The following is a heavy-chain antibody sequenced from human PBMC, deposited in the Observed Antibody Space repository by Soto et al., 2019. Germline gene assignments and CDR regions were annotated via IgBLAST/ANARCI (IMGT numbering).Heavy chain of an antibody. Sequence: QVQLQESGPGLVKPSETLSLTCTVSGGSISSYYWSWIRQPPGKGLEWIGYIYYSGSTNYNPSLKSRVTISVDTSKNQFSLTLSSVTAADTAVYYCAREIVGATKRSNWFDPWGQGTLVTVSS. J-gene: IGHJ5*02. V-gene: IGHV4-59*01. CDR2: IYYSGST. CDR1: GGSISSYY. D-gene: IGHD1-26*01. CDR3: AREIVGATKRSNWFDP.